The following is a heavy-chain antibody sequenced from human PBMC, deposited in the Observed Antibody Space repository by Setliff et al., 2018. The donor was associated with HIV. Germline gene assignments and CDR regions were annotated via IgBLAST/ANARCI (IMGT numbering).Heavy chain of an antibody. Sequence: GGSLRLSCEASGFSFSSYTMHWIRQTPDNGLEWVAVISYDGNSQYYADSVKGRFTISRDNDKNSVHLQMTSLRAEDTAVYYCASSGSGSYINWFGPWGQGTLVTVSS. CDR2: ISYDGNSQ. J-gene: IGHJ5*02. V-gene: IGHV3-30*04. CDR3: ASSGSGSYINWFGP. CDR1: GFSFSSYT. D-gene: IGHD3-10*01.